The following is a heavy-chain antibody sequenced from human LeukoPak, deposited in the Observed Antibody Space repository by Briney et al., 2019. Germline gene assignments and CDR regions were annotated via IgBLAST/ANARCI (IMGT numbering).Heavy chain of an antibody. CDR3: ARGPASPMADRPNFDY. Sequence: SETLSLTCTVSSGSMRSSNWWIWVRQPPGKGLEWIGEISHRGSTNYNPSLKSRVTISIDKSKNQFSLKLTSVTAADTAVYYCARGPASPMADRPNFDYWGQGTLVTVSS. CDR2: ISHRGST. CDR1: SGSMRSSNW. V-gene: IGHV4-4*02. J-gene: IGHJ4*02. D-gene: IGHD5-24*01.